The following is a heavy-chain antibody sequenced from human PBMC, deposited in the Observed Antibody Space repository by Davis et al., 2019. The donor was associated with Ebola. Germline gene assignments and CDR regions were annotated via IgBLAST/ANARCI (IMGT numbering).Heavy chain of an antibody. V-gene: IGHV3-9*01. J-gene: IGHJ4*02. CDR1: GFTFDDSA. CDR3: AKAGADYYFDY. CDR2: INWNSGGI. Sequence: GESLKTPCAASGFTFDDSAMHWVLHVPGKGLEWVSGINWNSGGIAYADSVRGRFTNSRDNAKSSLYLQMNSLRPEDTALYFCAKAGADYYFDYWGQGTLVTVSS. D-gene: IGHD6-19*01.